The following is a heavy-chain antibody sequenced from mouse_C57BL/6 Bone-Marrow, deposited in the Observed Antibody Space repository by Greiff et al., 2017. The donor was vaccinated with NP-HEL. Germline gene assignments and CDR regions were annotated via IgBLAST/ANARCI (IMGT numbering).Heavy chain of an antibody. CDR2: IYPGSGST. CDR3: ARSSGYVAY. Sequence: QVQLQQPGAELVKPGASVKMSCTASGYTFTSYWITWVKQRPGQGLEWIGDIYPGSGSTNYAEKFKSKATLTVDTSSSTAYMQLTSLTSEDSAGYYCARSSGYVAYWGQGTLVTVSA. CDR1: GYTFTSYW. J-gene: IGHJ3*01. V-gene: IGHV1-55*01. D-gene: IGHD3-2*02.